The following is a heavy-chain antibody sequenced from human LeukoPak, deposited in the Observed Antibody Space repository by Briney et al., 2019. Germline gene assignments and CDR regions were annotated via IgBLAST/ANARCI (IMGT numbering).Heavy chain of an antibody. J-gene: IGHJ6*02. CDR1: GFTFSSYG. Sequence: PGRSLRLSCAASGFTFSSYGMHWVRQAPGKGLEWVAVIWYDGSNKYYADSVKGRFTISRDNSKNTLYLQTNSLRAEDTAVYYCARDGYSSGWYPGGYYCYYGMDVWGQGTTVAVSS. CDR3: ARDGYSSGWYPGGYYCYYGMDV. CDR2: IWYDGSNK. V-gene: IGHV3-33*01. D-gene: IGHD6-19*01.